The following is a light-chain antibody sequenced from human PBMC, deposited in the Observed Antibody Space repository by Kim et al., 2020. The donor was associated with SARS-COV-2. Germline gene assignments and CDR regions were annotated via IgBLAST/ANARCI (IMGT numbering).Light chain of an antibody. CDR1: SGHSRNA. CDR2: LNSDGSH. V-gene: IGLV4-69*01. Sequence: QLVLTQSPSASASLGASVKLTCTLSSGHSRNAIAWHQQQPERGPRYLMKLNSDGSHTKGDGIPDRFSGSSSGAERYLTISSLQSEDEADYYCPTWDTGIHVFGGGTQLTVL. J-gene: IGLJ3*02. CDR3: PTWDTGIHV.